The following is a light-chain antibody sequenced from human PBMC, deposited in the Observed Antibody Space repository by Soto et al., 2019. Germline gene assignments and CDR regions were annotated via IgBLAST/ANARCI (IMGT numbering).Light chain of an antibody. CDR2: DAS. V-gene: IGKV1-5*01. Sequence: GDRVTIPCRASQSISSWFAWYQQKPGKAPKLLIYDASSLESGVPSRFSGSGSGTEFTLTISSLQPDDFATYYCQQYNSYSWTFGQGTKVEIK. CDR1: QSISSW. CDR3: QQYNSYSWT. J-gene: IGKJ1*01.